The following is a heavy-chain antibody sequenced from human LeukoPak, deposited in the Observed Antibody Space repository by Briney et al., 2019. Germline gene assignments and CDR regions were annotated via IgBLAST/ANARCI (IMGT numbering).Heavy chain of an antibody. J-gene: IGHJ4*02. Sequence: GGSLRLSCAASGFTFSSYAMSWVRQAPGKGLEWVSAISGSGGSTYYADSVKGRFTISRDNSKNTLYLQMNSLRAEDTAVYYCAKDGSLRFLEWLFEWGQGTLVTVSS. D-gene: IGHD3-3*01. CDR3: AKDGSLRFLEWLFE. V-gene: IGHV3-23*01. CDR2: ISGSGGST. CDR1: GFTFSSYA.